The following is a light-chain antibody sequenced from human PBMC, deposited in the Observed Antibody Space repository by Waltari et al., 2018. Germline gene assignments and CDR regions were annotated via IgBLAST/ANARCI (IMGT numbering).Light chain of an antibody. CDR1: QSINTW. CDR2: KSS. Sequence: MTQSPSTLSASVGDRVTITCRASQSINTWLAWYQQKPGKAPKLLIYKSSTLESGVPSRFSGSGSGTEFTLTISSLQPDDFATYYCQQYNSYSTFGGGTKVEIK. CDR3: QQYNSYST. V-gene: IGKV1-5*03. J-gene: IGKJ4*01.